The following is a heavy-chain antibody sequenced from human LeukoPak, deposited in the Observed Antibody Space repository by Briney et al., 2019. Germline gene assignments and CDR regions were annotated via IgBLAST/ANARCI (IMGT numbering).Heavy chain of an antibody. Sequence: PGGSLRLSCAASGFTFSSYAMHWVRQAPGKGLEWVAVISYVGSNKYYADSVTGRFTISRDNSKNTLYLQMNSLRAEDTAVYYCARDSHYGGNSNAFDIWGQGTMVTVSS. CDR2: ISYVGSNK. J-gene: IGHJ3*02. D-gene: IGHD4-23*01. CDR1: GFTFSSYA. CDR3: ARDSHYGGNSNAFDI. V-gene: IGHV3-30-3*01.